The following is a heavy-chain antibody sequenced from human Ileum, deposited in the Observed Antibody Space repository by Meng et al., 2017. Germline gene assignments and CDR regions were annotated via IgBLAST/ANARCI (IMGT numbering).Heavy chain of an antibody. D-gene: IGHD6-19*01. CDR2: MYPLGTT. CDR3: ARHIAVSGTRGFDS. Sequence: QGQSVGLGPGLVTPLATLSLTCAVSGASISSGTWWSWVRQHPGKGLVWIGEMYPLGTTTYNPSLKSRVTISMDTSKTQLSLKLSSVTAADTAVYYCARHIAVSGTRGFDSWGQGTLVTVSS. V-gene: IGHV4-4*02. J-gene: IGHJ4*02. CDR1: GASISSGTW.